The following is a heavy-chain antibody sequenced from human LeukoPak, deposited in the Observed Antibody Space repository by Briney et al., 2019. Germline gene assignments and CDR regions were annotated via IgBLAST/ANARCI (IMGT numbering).Heavy chain of an antibody. CDR1: GFTVSRNY. Sequence: GESLRLSCAASGFTVSRNYMGWVRQAPGKGLEWVSVIHRGGSTYYADSVKGRFTISRDNSKNTLYLQMNSLRPEDTAVYYCAMGEGAVAGSFDYWGQGTPVTVSS. D-gene: IGHD6-19*01. CDR3: AMGEGAVAGSFDY. CDR2: IHRGGST. J-gene: IGHJ4*02. V-gene: IGHV3-66*02.